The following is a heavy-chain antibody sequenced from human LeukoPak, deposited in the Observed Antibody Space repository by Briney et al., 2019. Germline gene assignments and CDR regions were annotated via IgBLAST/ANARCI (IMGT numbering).Heavy chain of an antibody. D-gene: IGHD3-22*01. V-gene: IGHV1-18*04. Sequence: ASVKVSCKASGYTFTGYYMHWVRQAPGQGLEWMGWISAYNGNTNYAQKLQGRVTMTTDTSTSTAYMELRSLRSDDTAVYYCAITMYYYDSSGYEGDDYWGQGTLVTVFS. CDR3: AITMYYYDSSGYEGDDY. CDR1: GYTFTGYY. CDR2: ISAYNGNT. J-gene: IGHJ4*02.